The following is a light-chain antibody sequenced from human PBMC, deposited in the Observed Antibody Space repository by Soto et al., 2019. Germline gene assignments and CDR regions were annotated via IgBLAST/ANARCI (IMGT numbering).Light chain of an antibody. V-gene: IGKV1-33*01. Sequence: DIQMTQSPSSLSASVGDRVTITCQASQDIANYVNWYQQKPGKAPKLLIYDASTLETGVPSRFSGGGSGTDFTFTINSLQPEDIATYYCHQYDSLLLTFGGGTKVEIK. CDR3: HQYDSLLLT. J-gene: IGKJ4*01. CDR1: QDIANY. CDR2: DAS.